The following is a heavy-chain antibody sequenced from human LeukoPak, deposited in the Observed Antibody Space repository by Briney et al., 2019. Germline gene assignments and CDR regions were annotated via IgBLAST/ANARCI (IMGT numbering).Heavy chain of an antibody. CDR2: INSDGSST. CDR3: ASSSPAAISDGMDV. V-gene: IGHV3-74*01. J-gene: IGHJ6*02. D-gene: IGHD2-2*01. CDR1: GFTFSSYW. Sequence: GESLRLSCAASGFTFSSYWMHWVRQAPGKGLVWVSRINSDGSSTSYADSVKGRFTISRDNAKNTLYLQMNSLRAEDTAVYYCASSSPAAISDGMDVWGQGTTVTVSS.